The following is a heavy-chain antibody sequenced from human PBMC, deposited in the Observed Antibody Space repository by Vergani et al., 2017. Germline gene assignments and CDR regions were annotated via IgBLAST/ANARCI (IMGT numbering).Heavy chain of an antibody. CDR2: IKNTGDST. CDR1: GFTFSGHA. J-gene: IGHJ4*02. D-gene: IGHD5-24*01. Sequence: EVQLLQSEGAVVQPGGSLRLSCVASGFTFSGHALSWVRQVHGQGLEWVSSIKNTGDSTHYAYSVKGRFTISRDNSENTLYLQMNSLRVDDTAVYYCGRGSDNYNWGQGTLVTVSS. CDR3: GRGSDNYN. V-gene: IGHV3-23*01.